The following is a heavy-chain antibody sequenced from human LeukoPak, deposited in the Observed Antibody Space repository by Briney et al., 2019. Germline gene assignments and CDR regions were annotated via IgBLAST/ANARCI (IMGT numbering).Heavy chain of an antibody. Sequence: SVKVSCKASGGTFSRYAISWVREAPGQGLEWMGRIIPIFGTANYAQKFQGRVTITTDESTSTAYMELSSLRSEDTAVYYCARTESRDSSGYYSYYFDYWGQGTLVTVSS. J-gene: IGHJ4*02. CDR2: IIPIFGTA. CDR3: ARTESRDSSGYYSYYFDY. V-gene: IGHV1-69*05. D-gene: IGHD3-22*01. CDR1: GGTFSRYA.